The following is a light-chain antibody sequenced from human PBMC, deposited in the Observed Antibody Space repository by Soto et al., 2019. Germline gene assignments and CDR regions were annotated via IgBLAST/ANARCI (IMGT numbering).Light chain of an antibody. J-gene: IGKJ1*01. CDR3: QQYGSSPKT. CDR1: QSVSSSY. V-gene: IGKV3-20*01. CDR2: GAS. Sequence: EIVLTQSTGTLSLSPGERATLSCRTSQSVSSSYLAWYQQKPGQAPRLLIYGASSRATGIPDRFSGSGSGTDFTLTISRLEPEDFAVYYCQQYGSSPKTFGQGTKVDNK.